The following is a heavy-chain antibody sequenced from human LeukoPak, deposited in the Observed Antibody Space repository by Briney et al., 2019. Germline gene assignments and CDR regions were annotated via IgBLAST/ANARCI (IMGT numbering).Heavy chain of an antibody. CDR2: IHYSGST. CDR3: ARAAAGKNSWYYFDY. V-gene: IGHV4-30-4*01. CDR1: GDSISSGDHY. J-gene: IGHJ4*02. Sequence: SQTLSLTCTVSGDSISSGDHYWSWIRQPPGKGLEWIGYIHYSGSTYYNPSLKSRVIISVDMSKNQFSLSLNSLTAADSAVYCCARAAAGKNSWYYFDYWGQGTLVTVSS. D-gene: IGHD2/OR15-2a*01.